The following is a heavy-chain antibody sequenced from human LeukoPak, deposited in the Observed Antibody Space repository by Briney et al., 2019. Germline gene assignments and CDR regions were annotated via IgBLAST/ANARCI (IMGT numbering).Heavy chain of an antibody. CDR3: ARVVGQWELLSNFDY. Sequence: ASVKVSCXASGYTFTSYGSSWVRQAPGQGLEWMGWISAYNGNTNYAQKLQGRVTITTDTSTSTAYMELRSLRSDDTAVYYCARVVGQWELLSNFDYWGQGTLVTVSS. D-gene: IGHD1-26*01. CDR2: ISAYNGNT. V-gene: IGHV1-18*01. J-gene: IGHJ4*02. CDR1: GYTFTSYG.